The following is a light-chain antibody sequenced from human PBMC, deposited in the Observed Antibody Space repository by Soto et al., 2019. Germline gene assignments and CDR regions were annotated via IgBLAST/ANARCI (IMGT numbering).Light chain of an antibody. V-gene: IGKV3-20*01. Sequence: EIVLTQSPCTLSLSPGERATLSCRASQSVSSSYLAWYQQKPGQAPRLLIYGASSRATGIPGRFSGSGSGTDFTLTISRLEPEDFAVYYCQQYGSSPGTFGQGTKVEIK. CDR1: QSVSSSY. CDR3: QQYGSSPGT. J-gene: IGKJ1*01. CDR2: GAS.